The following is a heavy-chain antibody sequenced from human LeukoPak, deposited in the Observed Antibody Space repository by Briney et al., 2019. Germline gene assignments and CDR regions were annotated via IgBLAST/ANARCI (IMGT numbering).Heavy chain of an antibody. J-gene: IGHJ6*03. CDR2: IYYSGST. V-gene: IGHV4-59*01. CDR1: GGSISSYY. Sequence: SETLSLTCTVSGGSISSYYWSWIRQPPGKGLEWIGYIYYSGSTNYNPSLKSRVTISVDTSKNQFSLKLGSVTAADTAVYYCARESPGMGRGLTGYYIYYYYMDVWGKGTTVTVSS. D-gene: IGHD3-9*01. CDR3: ARESPGMGRGLTGYYIYYYYMDV.